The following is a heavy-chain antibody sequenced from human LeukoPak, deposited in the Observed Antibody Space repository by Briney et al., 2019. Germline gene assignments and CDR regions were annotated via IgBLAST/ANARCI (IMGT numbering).Heavy chain of an antibody. V-gene: IGHV1-69*04. CDR1: VGTFISYA. D-gene: IGHD3-22*01. CDR3: ARSVDYYDSSGYLYFDY. CDR2: IIPIFGIA. J-gene: IGHJ4*02. Sequence: ASVKVSCKASVGTFISYASSGVRPAAGRGLEWMGRIIPIFGIANYVRKFQGRVTLTADKSTSTAYMEPSSQTSKNTAVYYCARSVDYYDSSGYLYFDYWGQGTLVTVSS.